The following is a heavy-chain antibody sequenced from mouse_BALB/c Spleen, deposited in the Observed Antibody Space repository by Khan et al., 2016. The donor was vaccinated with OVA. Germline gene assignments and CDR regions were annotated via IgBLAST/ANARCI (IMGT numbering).Heavy chain of an antibody. CDR2: IYPGTDNS. Sequence: VQLQESGAELVRPGASVKLSCKTSGYIFTSYWIHWVKQRSGQGLEWIARIYPGTDNSYYNEKFKDNATLTADKSSSTAYMQLSSLKSEDSDVYFCAREEDLYRFDSWGQGTTLTVSS. J-gene: IGHJ2*01. CDR3: AREEDLYRFDS. V-gene: IGHV1S132*01. CDR1: GYIFTSYW.